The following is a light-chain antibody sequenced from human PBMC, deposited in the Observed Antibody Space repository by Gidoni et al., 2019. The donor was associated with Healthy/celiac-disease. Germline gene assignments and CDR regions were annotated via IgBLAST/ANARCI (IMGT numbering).Light chain of an antibody. CDR3: QQSYSTPLT. V-gene: IGKV1-39*01. J-gene: IGKJ4*01. CDR2: AAS. Sequence: DIKMTQTPSSLSASVGDSVTIPCRASQSISSYLNWYQQKPGNAPKLLIYAASSLQSGVQSRFSGSGSGTDFTLTISSLQPEDFATYYCQQSYSTPLTFGGGTKVDIK. CDR1: QSISSY.